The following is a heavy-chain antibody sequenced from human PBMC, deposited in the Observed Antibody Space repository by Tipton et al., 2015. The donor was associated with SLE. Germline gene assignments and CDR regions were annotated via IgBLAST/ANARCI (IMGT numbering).Heavy chain of an antibody. V-gene: IGHV4-59*01. CDR1: GGSISSYY. Sequence: TLSLTCTVSGGSISSYYWSWIRQPPGKGLEWIGYIYYSGSTNYNPSLKSRVTISVDTSKNQFSLKLSSVTAADTAVYYCARGVVPAAKSALYYFDYWGQGTLVTVSS. CDR3: ARGVVPAAKSALYYFDY. D-gene: IGHD2-2*01. CDR2: IYYSGST. J-gene: IGHJ4*02.